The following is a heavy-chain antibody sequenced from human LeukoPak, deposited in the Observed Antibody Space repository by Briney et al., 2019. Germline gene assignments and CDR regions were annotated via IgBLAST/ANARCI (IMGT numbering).Heavy chain of an antibody. D-gene: IGHD5-12*01. V-gene: IGHV1-69*13. J-gene: IGHJ4*02. CDR2: IIPIFGTA. CDR3: ARPDRKYSGYDFGFDY. CDR1: GGTFSSYA. Sequence: ASVKVSCKASGGTFSSYAISWVRQAPGQGLEWMGGIIPIFGTANYAQKFQGRVTITADESTSTAYMELSSLRSEDTAVYYCARPDRKYSGYDFGFDYWGQGTLVTVSS.